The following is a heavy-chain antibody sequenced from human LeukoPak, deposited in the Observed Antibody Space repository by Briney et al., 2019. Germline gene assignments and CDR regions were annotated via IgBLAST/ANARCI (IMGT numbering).Heavy chain of an antibody. Sequence: SETLSLTCTVSGGSISSSSYYWGWIRQPPGKGLEWIGSIYYSGSTYYNPSLKRRVTISVDTSKTQFSLKLSSVTAADTAVYYCAGGGGFDIWGQGTMVTVSS. CDR3: AGGGGFDI. CDR2: IYYSGST. J-gene: IGHJ3*02. D-gene: IGHD3-16*01. V-gene: IGHV4-39*01. CDR1: GGSISSSSYY.